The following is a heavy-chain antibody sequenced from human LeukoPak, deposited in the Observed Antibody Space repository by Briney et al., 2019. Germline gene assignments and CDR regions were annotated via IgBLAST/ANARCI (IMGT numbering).Heavy chain of an antibody. CDR1: GFTSSSYA. V-gene: IGHV3-23*01. CDR3: AKRRGLELLYYYYMDV. CDR2: ISGSGGST. D-gene: IGHD1-7*01. J-gene: IGHJ6*03. Sequence: GGSLRLSCAASGFTSSSYAMSWVRQAPGKGLEWVSAISGSGGSTYYADSVEGRFTISRDNSKNTLYLQMNSLRAEDTAVYYCAKRRGLELLYYYYMDVWGKGTTVTVSS.